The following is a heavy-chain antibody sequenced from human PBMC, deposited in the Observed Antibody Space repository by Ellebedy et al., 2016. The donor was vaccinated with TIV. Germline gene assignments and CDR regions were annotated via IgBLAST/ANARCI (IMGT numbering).Heavy chain of an antibody. Sequence: PGGSLRLSCAASGFNLSNNALHWVRQAPGKGLEWLAVISYNGSIQFYADSVKGRFTISRDNSKSMLYLQMNNLRTEETDLYYCAKLGVVIRGDYWGQGTLVTVSS. CDR1: GFNLSNNA. CDR2: ISYNGSIQ. J-gene: IGHJ1*01. V-gene: IGHV3-30-3*02. CDR3: AKLGVVIRGDY. D-gene: IGHD3-10*01.